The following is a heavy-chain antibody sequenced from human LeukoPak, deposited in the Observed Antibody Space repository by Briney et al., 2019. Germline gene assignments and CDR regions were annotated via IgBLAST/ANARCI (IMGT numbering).Heavy chain of an antibody. D-gene: IGHD4-17*01. CDR2: INPSGGST. V-gene: IGHV1-46*01. J-gene: IGHJ3*02. CDR3: ARVRGVTTAGFDI. CDR1: GYTFTSYY. Sequence: ASVKVSCKASGYTFTSYYMHWVRQAPGQGLEWMGIINPSGGSTSYAQKFQGRVTMTRDASTSTVYMELSSLRSEDTAVYYCARVRGVTTAGFDIWGQGTMVTVSS.